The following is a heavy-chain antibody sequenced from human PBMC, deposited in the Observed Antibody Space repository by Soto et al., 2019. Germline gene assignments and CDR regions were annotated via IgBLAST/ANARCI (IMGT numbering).Heavy chain of an antibody. CDR3: ASGLILWFGELSRRGGYYYYMDV. CDR2: INDSGNI. CDR1: GGSFSGYQ. D-gene: IGHD3-10*01. V-gene: IGHV4-34*01. J-gene: IGHJ6*03. Sequence: QVQLQQWGAGLLKPSETLSLTCAVYGGSFSGYQWTWIRQTPGKGLEWIGEINDSGNINYNPSLKSRVTLLVDTAKKQISLKLSSVTAADTAVYYCASGLILWFGELSRRGGYYYYMDVWGKGTTVTVSS.